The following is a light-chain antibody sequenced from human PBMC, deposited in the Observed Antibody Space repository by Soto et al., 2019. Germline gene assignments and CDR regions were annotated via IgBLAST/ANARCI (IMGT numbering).Light chain of an antibody. CDR2: DAS. V-gene: IGKV3-15*01. CDR1: QSVSSN. Sequence: EIVMTQSPATLSVSPGERATLSCRASQSVSSNLAWYQQKPGQAPRLLIYDASTRATGIPARFSGSGSGTDFTLTISRLEPEDFAVYYCQQYGTSPRTFGPGTKVDIK. CDR3: QQYGTSPRT. J-gene: IGKJ3*01.